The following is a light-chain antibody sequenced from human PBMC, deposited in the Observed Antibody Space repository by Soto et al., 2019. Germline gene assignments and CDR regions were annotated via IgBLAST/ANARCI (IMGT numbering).Light chain of an antibody. CDR2: EVS. CDR1: SSDVGGYNY. CDR3: AAWDYSLSGHV. J-gene: IGLJ1*01. Sequence: QSVLTQPPSASGSPGQSVTISCTGTSSDVGGYNYVSWYQQHPGKAPKLMIYEVSKRPSGVPDRFSGSKSGNTASLTVSGLQSDYEADYYCAAWDYSLSGHVFGTGTKVTDL. V-gene: IGLV2-8*01.